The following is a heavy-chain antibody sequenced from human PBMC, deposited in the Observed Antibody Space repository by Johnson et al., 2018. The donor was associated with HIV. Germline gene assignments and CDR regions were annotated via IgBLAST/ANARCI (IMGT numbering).Heavy chain of an antibody. CDR1: GFTFSSYG. V-gene: IGHV3-NL1*01. Sequence: QMLLVESGGGVVQPGRSLRLSCAASGFTFSSYGMHWVRQAPGKGLEWVSTITASGRSPYYAASVTARFTISRDNSKDTLYLQMNSLRAEDTAVYYCARAPWAGYSYGLLEWGQGTMVTVSS. J-gene: IGHJ3*01. CDR3: ARAPWAGYSYGLLE. D-gene: IGHD5-18*01. CDR2: ITASGRSP.